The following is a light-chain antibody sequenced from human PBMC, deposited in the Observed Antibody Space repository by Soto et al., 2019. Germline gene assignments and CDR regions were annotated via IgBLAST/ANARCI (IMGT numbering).Light chain of an antibody. J-gene: IGLJ3*02. Sequence: QSALTQPASVSGSPGQSITISCTGTSSDVGGYNYVSWYQQHPGKAPKLMIYEVSNRPSGVSNRFSGSKSGNTASLTISGLQVEDEADYYCSSYTSSSTLRVFGGGTKLTVL. CDR1: SSDVGGYNY. V-gene: IGLV2-14*01. CDR3: SSYTSSSTLRV. CDR2: EVS.